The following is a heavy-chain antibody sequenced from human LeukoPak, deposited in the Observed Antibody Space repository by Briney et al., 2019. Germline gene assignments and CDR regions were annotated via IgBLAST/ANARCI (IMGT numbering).Heavy chain of an antibody. CDR3: ARGGHCSGGSCSPIGAFDI. Sequence: PGGSLRLSCAAYGLTVSSDYMTWVRQAPGKGLEWVSVIYTDGRTEYGDFAKGRFTVARDTSKNILYLQMNSLRVEDTAVYFCARGGHCSGGSCSPIGAFDIWGQGTLVTVSS. J-gene: IGHJ3*02. CDR1: GLTVSSDY. D-gene: IGHD2-15*01. CDR2: IYTDGRT. V-gene: IGHV3-53*01.